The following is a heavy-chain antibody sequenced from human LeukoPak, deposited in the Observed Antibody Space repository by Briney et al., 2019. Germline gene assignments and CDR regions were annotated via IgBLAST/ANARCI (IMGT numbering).Heavy chain of an antibody. CDR2: IWYDGNKK. CDR3: AKGRYTGTSFFDY. J-gene: IGHJ4*02. D-gene: IGHD3-16*02. Sequence: PGRSLRLSCAASGFTFSSHGMHWVRQAPGKGLEWLAAIWYDGNKKYYADSVKGRFTISRDNSKSTLDLQMDSLRAEDSAVYYCAKGRYTGTSFFDYWGQGTLVTVSS. CDR1: GFTFSSHG. V-gene: IGHV3-33*06.